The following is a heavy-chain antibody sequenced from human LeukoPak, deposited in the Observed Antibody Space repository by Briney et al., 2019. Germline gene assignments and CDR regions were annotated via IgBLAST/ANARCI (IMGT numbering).Heavy chain of an antibody. D-gene: IGHD1-14*01. CDR2: VSSSSSYI. CDR3: ARWDRFHGV. CDR1: GFTFSNYA. V-gene: IGHV3-21*01. J-gene: IGHJ4*02. Sequence: GGSLRLSCAASGFTFSNYAMSWVRQAPGKGLEWVSSVSSSSSYIYYANSVKGRFTISRDNAKTSLYLQMNSLGVEDTAVYYCARWDRFHGVWGQGTLVTVSS.